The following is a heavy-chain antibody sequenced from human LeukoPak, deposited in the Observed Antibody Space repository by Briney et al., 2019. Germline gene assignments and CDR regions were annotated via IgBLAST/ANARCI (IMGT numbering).Heavy chain of an antibody. J-gene: IGHJ4*02. V-gene: IGHV4-4*07. CDR3: ARDKLIAAAGLFDY. Sequence: SETLSLTCTVSGGSISSYYWSWIRQPAGKGLEWIGRIYTSGSTNYNPSLKSRVTMSVDTSKNQFSLKLSSVTAADTAVYYCARDKLIAAAGLFDYWGQGTQVTVSS. CDR2: IYTSGST. CDR1: GGSISSYY. D-gene: IGHD6-13*01.